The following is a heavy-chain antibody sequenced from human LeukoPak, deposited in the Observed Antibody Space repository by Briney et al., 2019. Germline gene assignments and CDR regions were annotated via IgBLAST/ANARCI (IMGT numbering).Heavy chain of an antibody. CDR2: ISPSGDIT. Sequence: GGSLRLSCAASGFIFSSHGMNWVRQAPGKGLEWVSGISPSGDITYYADSVKGRFTISRDNAKNSLYLQMNSLRAEDTAVYYCARVGTLSSSWLLYWGQGILVTVSS. V-gene: IGHV3-23*01. CDR1: GFIFSSHG. CDR3: ARVGTLSSSWLLY. J-gene: IGHJ4*02. D-gene: IGHD6-13*01.